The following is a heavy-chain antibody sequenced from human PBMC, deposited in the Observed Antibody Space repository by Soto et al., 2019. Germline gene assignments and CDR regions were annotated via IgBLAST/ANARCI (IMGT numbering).Heavy chain of an antibody. CDR2: IRSKAYGGTT. J-gene: IGHJ4*02. CDR3: TRGGCSSTSCYRSIFDY. Sequence: GGSLRLSCTASGFTVGDYAMSWFRQAPGKGLEWVGFIRSKAYGGTTEYAASVKGRFTISRDDSKSIAYLQMNSLKSEDTAVYYCTRGGCSSTSCYRSIFDYWGQGTLVTVSS. V-gene: IGHV3-49*03. CDR1: GFTVGDYA. D-gene: IGHD2-2*02.